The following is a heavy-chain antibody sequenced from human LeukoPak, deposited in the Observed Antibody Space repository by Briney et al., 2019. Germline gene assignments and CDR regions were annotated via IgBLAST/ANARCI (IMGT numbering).Heavy chain of an antibody. CDR3: AREGEVREMTT. V-gene: IGHV4-31*03. CDR2: IYYSGST. CDR1: GGSISSGGYY. J-gene: IGHJ4*02. Sequence: SETLSLTCTVSGGSISSGGYYWSWIRQHPGKGLEWIGYIYYSGSTYYNPTLKSRVTISVDTSKNQFSLKLSSVTAADTAVYYCAREGEVREMTTWGQGTLVTVSS. D-gene: IGHD5-24*01.